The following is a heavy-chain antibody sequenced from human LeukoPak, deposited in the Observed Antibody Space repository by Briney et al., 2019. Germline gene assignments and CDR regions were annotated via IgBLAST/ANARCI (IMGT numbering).Heavy chain of an antibody. D-gene: IGHD6-13*01. CDR3: ARPGSSWLRAMDMSFQH. CDR1: GYTFTGYY. V-gene: IGHV1-2*02. CDR2: INPNSGGT. J-gene: IGHJ1*01. Sequence: ASVKVSCKASGYTFTGYYMRWVRQAPGQGLEWMGWINPNSGGTNYAQKFQGRVTMTRDTSISTAYMELSRLRSNDTAVYYCARPGSSWLRAMDMSFQHWGQGTLVTVSS.